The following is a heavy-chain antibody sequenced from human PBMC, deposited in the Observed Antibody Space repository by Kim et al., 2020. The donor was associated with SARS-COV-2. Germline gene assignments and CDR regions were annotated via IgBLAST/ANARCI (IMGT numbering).Heavy chain of an antibody. Sequence: GGSLRLSCAASGFTFSSYAMHWVRQAPGKGLEWVAVISYDGSNKYYADSVKGRFTISRDNSKNTLYLQMNSLRAEDTAVYYCARVSRTHYYDILTAYYYYGIDVWGKGITVTVSS. CDR2: ISYDGSNK. J-gene: IGHJ6*04. D-gene: IGHD3-9*01. V-gene: IGHV3-30*04. CDR3: ARVSRTHYYDILTAYYYYGIDV. CDR1: GFTFSSYA.